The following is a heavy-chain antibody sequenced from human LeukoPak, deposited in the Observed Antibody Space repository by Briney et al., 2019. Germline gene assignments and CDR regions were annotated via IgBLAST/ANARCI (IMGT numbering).Heavy chain of an antibody. V-gene: IGHV1-46*01. D-gene: IGHD2-8*01. CDR1: GYSLTTYY. J-gene: IGHJ6*02. CDR3: ASVYLYGMDV. Sequence: EASVKVSCTASGYSLTTYYMHWVRQAPGQGLEWMAIINPSGGGTKYAQKFQGRVTMTRDTPTNTVYTELSSLRTEDTAVYYCASVYLYGMDVWGQGTTVTVSS. CDR2: INPSGGGT.